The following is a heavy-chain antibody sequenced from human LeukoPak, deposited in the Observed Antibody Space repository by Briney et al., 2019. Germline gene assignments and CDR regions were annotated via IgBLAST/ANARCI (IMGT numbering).Heavy chain of an antibody. J-gene: IGHJ6*02. CDR2: IIPILGIA. Sequence: GASVKVSCKASGYTFTSYGISWVRQAPGQGLEWMGRIIPILGIANYAQKFQGRVTITADKSTSTAYMELSSLRSEDTAVYYCARDGSGSYPYYYYYGMDVWGQGTTVTVSS. CDR1: GYTFTSYG. V-gene: IGHV1-69*04. CDR3: ARDGSGSYPYYYYYGMDV. D-gene: IGHD1-26*01.